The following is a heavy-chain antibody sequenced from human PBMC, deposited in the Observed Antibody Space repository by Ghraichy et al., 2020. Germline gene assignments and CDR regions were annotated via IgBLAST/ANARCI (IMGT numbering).Heavy chain of an antibody. V-gene: IGHV4-59*01. Sequence: ESLNISCTVSGGSISSYYWSWIRQPPGKGLEWIGYIYYSGSTNYNPSLKSRVTISVDTSKNQFSLKLSSVTAADTAVYYCASLFTTVTTSSDAFDIWGQGTMVTVSS. J-gene: IGHJ3*02. CDR2: IYYSGST. CDR3: ASLFTTVTTSSDAFDI. CDR1: GGSISSYY. D-gene: IGHD4-17*01.